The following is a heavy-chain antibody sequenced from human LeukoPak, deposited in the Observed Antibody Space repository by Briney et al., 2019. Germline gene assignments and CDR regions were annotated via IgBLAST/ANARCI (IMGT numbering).Heavy chain of an antibody. D-gene: IGHD3-16*01. CDR1: GGTFRSYA. V-gene: IGHV1-69*01. Sequence: ASVKVSCKASGGTFRSYAISWVRQAPGQGLEWMGGIIPIFGTANYAQKFQGRVTITADESTSTAYMELSSLRSEDTAVYYCARVAGRISLGELQDWGQGTLVTVSS. CDR3: ARVAGRISLGELQD. CDR2: IIPIFGTA. J-gene: IGHJ4*02.